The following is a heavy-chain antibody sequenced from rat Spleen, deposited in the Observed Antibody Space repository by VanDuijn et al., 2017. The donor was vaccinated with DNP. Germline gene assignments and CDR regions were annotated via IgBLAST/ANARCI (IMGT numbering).Heavy chain of an antibody. Sequence: QVQLKESGPGLVQPSQTLSLTCTVAGFSLTSYNVHWVRQPPGKGLEGMGVIWKHGATRYNSALNSRLSFSKATSKSQVFLKMNSVQTEDTAMYFCARSLATVAPTGAMDAWGQGTSVTVSS. D-gene: IGHD1-3*01. J-gene: IGHJ4*01. CDR2: IWKHGAT. CDR3: ARSLATVAPTGAMDA. CDR1: GFSLTSYN. V-gene: IGHV2-41*01.